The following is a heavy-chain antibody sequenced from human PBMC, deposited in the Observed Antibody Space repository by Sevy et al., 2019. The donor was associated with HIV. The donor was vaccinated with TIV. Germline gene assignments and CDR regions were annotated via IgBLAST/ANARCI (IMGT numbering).Heavy chain of an antibody. V-gene: IGHV4-59*01. CDR3: ARGFYDRGEDDAFDI. CDR1: GGSISSYY. J-gene: IGHJ3*02. Sequence: SETLSLTCTVSGGSISSYYWSWIRQPPGKGLEWIGYIYYSGSTNYNPALKSRVTISVDTSKNQFSLKLSSVTAADTAVYYCARGFYDRGEDDAFDIWGQGTMVTVSS. D-gene: IGHD3-22*01. CDR2: IYYSGST.